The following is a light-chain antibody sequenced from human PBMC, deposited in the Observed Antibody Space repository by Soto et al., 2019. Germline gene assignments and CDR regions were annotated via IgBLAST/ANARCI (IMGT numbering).Light chain of an antibody. CDR2: GAS. CDR1: QSVSSN. CDR3: EQSQNLWK. Sequence: GVTQYLATVSVTAREKTTLSFRASQSVSSNLAWYQQKPGQAPRLLIYGASARATGIPARFSGSGSGTEFTLSIGSLQSEDSAVYYCEQSQNLWKLGQGTKVDIK. J-gene: IGKJ1*01. V-gene: IGKV3-15*01.